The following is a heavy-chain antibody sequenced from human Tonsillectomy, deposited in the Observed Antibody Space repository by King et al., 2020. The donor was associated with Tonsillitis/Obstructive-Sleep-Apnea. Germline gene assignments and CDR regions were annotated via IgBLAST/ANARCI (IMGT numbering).Heavy chain of an antibody. D-gene: IGHD5-18*01. CDR3: AKDKASYGPHVFDY. Sequence: VQLVESGGGVVQPGRSLRLSCAASAFTFMNYGMHWVRQAPGQGLEWVAGISYDGSNEYYADSVKGRFTISRDNSKNTRYLQMNSLRAEDTAVYYCAKDKASYGPHVFDYWGQGTLVTVSS. V-gene: IGHV3-30*18. CDR1: AFTFMNYG. J-gene: IGHJ4*02. CDR2: ISYDGSNE.